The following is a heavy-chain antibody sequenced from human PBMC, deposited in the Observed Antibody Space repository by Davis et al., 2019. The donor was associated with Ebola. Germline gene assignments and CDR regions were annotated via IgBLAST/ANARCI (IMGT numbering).Heavy chain of an antibody. CDR1: GYTFTSYY. CDR3: ARDGYCSGGSCYYFDY. J-gene: IGHJ4*02. D-gene: IGHD2-15*01. Sequence: AASVKVSCKASGYTFTSYYMHWVRQAPGQGLEWMGWINPNSGGTNYAQKFQGWVTMTRDTSISTAYMELSRLRSDDTAVYYCARDGYCSGGSCYYFDYWGQGTLVTVSS. CDR2: INPNSGGT. V-gene: IGHV1-2*04.